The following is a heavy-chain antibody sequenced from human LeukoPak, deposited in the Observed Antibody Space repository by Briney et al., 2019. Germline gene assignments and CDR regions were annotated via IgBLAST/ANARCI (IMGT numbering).Heavy chain of an antibody. Sequence: GGSLRLSCAASGFTFSSSAMSWVRQAPGKGLEWVSAISGSGGSTYYADSVKGRFTISRDNSKNTLYLQMNSLRAEDTAVYYCAKDYDGGTDAFDIWGQGTMVTVSS. D-gene: IGHD2-15*01. CDR1: GFTFSSSA. CDR2: ISGSGGST. J-gene: IGHJ3*02. V-gene: IGHV3-23*01. CDR3: AKDYDGGTDAFDI.